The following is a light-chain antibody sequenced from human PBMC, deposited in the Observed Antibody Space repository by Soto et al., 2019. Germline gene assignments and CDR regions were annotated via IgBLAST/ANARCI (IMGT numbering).Light chain of an antibody. Sequence: IGLTQSPGTLSLSPGERATLFCRASQSVTSNYFAWYQQKPGQAPRLLIYGISDRATGIPDRFSGSGSGTDFTLTISRLEPEDFAVYYCEQYGSSPRTFGQGTKVDIK. V-gene: IGKV3-20*01. J-gene: IGKJ1*01. CDR2: GIS. CDR3: EQYGSSPRT. CDR1: QSVTSNY.